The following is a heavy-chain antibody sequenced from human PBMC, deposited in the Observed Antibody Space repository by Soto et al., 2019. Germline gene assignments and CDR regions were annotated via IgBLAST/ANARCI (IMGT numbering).Heavy chain of an antibody. V-gene: IGHV1-69*13. CDR2: IIPIFGTA. J-gene: IGHJ5*02. Sequence: ASVKVSCKASRGTFSSYAISWVRQAPGQGLEWMGGIIPIFGTANYAQKFQGRVTITADESTSTAYMELSSLRSEDTAVYYCARALGWELRYWLDPWGQGTLVTVSS. D-gene: IGHD1-26*01. CDR1: RGTFSSYA. CDR3: ARALGWELRYWLDP.